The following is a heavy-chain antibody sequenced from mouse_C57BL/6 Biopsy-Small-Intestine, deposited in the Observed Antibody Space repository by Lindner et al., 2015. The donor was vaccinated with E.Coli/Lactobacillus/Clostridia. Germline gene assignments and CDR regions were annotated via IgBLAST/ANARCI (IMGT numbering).Heavy chain of an antibody. J-gene: IGHJ1*01. D-gene: IGHD1-1*01. CDR2: INPHNGNT. CDR1: GYTFISYS. Sequence: SVKVSCKASGYTFISYSITWVRQAPGQGPEWMGWINPHNGNTDHAQKFQGRVTMTTDASTNTAYMELRSLRSDDTAVYYCGREGDLENLYDFSDYSGFYGMDVWGQGTTVIVSA. V-gene: IGHV1S26*01. CDR3: GREGDLENLYDFSDYSGFYGMDV.